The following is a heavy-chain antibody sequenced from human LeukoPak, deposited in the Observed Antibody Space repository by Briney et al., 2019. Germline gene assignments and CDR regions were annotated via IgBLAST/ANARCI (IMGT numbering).Heavy chain of an antibody. Sequence: ASVKVSCKASGYSFTSYGITWVRQAPGQGLEWMGWINPYNGNTNYAQKLQGRVTMTTDTSTSTAYMDLRSLRSDDTAVYYCARGSFGEISFDIWGQGTRVTVSS. D-gene: IGHD3-10*01. CDR1: GYSFTSYG. V-gene: IGHV1-18*01. CDR3: ARGSFGEISFDI. J-gene: IGHJ3*02. CDR2: INPYNGNT.